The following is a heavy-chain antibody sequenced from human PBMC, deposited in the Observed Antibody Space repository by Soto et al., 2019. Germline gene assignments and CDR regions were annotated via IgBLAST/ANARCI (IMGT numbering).Heavy chain of an antibody. V-gene: IGHV3-21*01. J-gene: IGHJ4*02. CDR3: ARDPLKCERLPGSLEY. CDR2: SSSSSSYI. D-gene: IGHD3-10*01. Sequence: GGSLRLSCAASGFTFSSYSMNWVRQAPGKGLEWVSSSSSSSSYIYYADSVKGRFTISRDNAKNSLYLQMNSLRAEDTAVYYCARDPLKCERLPGSLEYWGQGTLVIVSS. CDR1: GFTFSSYS.